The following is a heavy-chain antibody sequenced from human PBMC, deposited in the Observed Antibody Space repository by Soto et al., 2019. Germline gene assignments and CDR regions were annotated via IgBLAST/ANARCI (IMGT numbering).Heavy chain of an antibody. CDR2: ISYDGSNK. Sequence: GESLKISCAASGFTFSSYAMHWVRQAPGKGLEWVAVISYDGSNKYYADSVKGRFTISRDNSKNTLYLQMNSLRAEDTAVYYCARDQGYCSSTSCYTFDYWGQGTLVTVSS. D-gene: IGHD2-2*02. CDR1: GFTFSSYA. CDR3: ARDQGYCSSTSCYTFDY. V-gene: IGHV3-30*04. J-gene: IGHJ4*02.